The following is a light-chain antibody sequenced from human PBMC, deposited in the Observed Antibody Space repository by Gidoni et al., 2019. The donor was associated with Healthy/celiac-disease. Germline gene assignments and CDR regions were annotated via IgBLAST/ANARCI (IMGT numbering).Light chain of an antibody. CDR3: QQYGSSPPWT. V-gene: IGKV3-20*01. CDR2: GAS. CDR1: QSVSSSY. Sequence: EIVLMQSPGTLSWSPGERATLSCRASQSVSSSYLAWDQQKPGQAPRLLTYGASSRATGIPDRFSGSGSGTDFTLTISRLEPEDFAVYYCQQYGSSPPWTFGQGTKVEIK. J-gene: IGKJ1*01.